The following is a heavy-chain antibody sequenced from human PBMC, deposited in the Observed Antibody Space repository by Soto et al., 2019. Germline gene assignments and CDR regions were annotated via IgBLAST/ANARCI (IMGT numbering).Heavy chain of an antibody. Sequence: GGSLRLSCAGSGFTFRSYYMSWVRQPPGKGLEWVANIKQDGSERYYVDSVKGRFTISRDNAKNSLYLQMNSLRVEDTAVYYCARHPERIAQIGWFDPWGQGTLVTVSS. V-gene: IGHV3-7*01. CDR1: GFTFRSYY. D-gene: IGHD6-13*01. CDR2: IKQDGSER. CDR3: ARHPERIAQIGWFDP. J-gene: IGHJ5*02.